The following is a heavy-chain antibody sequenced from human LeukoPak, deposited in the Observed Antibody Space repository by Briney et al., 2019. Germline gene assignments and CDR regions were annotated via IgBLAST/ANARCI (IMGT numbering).Heavy chain of an antibody. V-gene: IGHV3-21*01. CDR3: SGYNWFDP. Sequence: KPGGSLRLSCAASGFTFSSYSMNWVRQAPGKGLEWVSAITSSSTDTYYADSVKGRFTISRDNAKNSLYLQMNSLRAEDTAVYYCSGYNWFDPWGQGTLVTVSS. J-gene: IGHJ5*02. CDR1: GFTFSSYS. CDR2: ITSSSTDT.